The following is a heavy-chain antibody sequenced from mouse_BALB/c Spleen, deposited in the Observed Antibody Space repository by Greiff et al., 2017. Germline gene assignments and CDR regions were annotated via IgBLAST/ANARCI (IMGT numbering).Heavy chain of an antibody. V-gene: IGHV5-6-5*01. Sequence: DVMLVESGGGLVKPGGSLKLSCAASGFTFSSYAMSWVRQTPEKRLEWVASISSGGSTYYPDSVKGRFTISRDNARNILYLQMSSLRSEDTAMYYCARGGGNYVGAMDYWGQGTSVTVSS. J-gene: IGHJ4*01. D-gene: IGHD2-1*01. CDR2: ISSGGST. CDR1: GFTFSSYA. CDR3: ARGGGNYVGAMDY.